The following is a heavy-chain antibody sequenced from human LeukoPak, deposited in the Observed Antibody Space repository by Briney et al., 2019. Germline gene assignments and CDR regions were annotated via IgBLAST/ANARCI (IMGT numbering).Heavy chain of an antibody. CDR2: IYYSGST. J-gene: IGHJ4*02. V-gene: IGHV4-39*01. CDR3: ASRNDILTGYVFDF. D-gene: IGHD3-9*01. CDR1: GGSASSSIYY. Sequence: SEILSLTCTVSGGSASSSIYYWGWIRQPPGKGLEWIGSIYYSGSTSYNPSLKSRVTISVDTSKNQFSLKLASVTAADTAVYYCASRNDILTGYVFDFWGQGTLVTVSS.